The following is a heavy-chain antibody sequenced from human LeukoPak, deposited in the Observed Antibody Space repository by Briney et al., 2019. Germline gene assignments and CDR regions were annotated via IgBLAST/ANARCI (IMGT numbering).Heavy chain of an antibody. CDR3: ARVDSSRGNWFDP. Sequence: PSETLSLTCTVSGGSISSSSYYWSWIRQPPGKGLEWIGYIYYSGSTNYNPSLKSRVTISVDTSKNQFSLKLSSVTAADTAVYYCARVDSSRGNWFDPWGQGTLVTVSS. J-gene: IGHJ5*02. D-gene: IGHD6-13*01. CDR1: GGSISSSSYY. CDR2: IYYSGST. V-gene: IGHV4-61*01.